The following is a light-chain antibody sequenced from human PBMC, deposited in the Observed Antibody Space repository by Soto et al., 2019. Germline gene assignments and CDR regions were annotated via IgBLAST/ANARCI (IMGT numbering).Light chain of an antibody. CDR1: QGISSY. CDR2: AAS. J-gene: IGKJ5*01. Sequence: IQLTQSPSSLSASVGDRVTITCRASQGISSYLAWYQQKPGKDPKLLIFAASTLQSGVPSRFIGSGSGTDFTLTISSLQPEDFATYYCQQLNSYPITFGQGTRLEIK. CDR3: QQLNSYPIT. V-gene: IGKV1-9*01.